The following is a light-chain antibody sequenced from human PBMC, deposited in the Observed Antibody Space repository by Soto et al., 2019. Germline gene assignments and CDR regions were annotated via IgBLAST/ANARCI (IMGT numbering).Light chain of an antibody. V-gene: IGKV3-20*01. CDR1: QSVSNNY. J-gene: IGKJ1*01. CDR2: GAS. Sequence: EIVWTQSPGSLSLSPGERATLSCRASQSVSNNYIAWYQQKPGQAPRLLIYGASNRATGIPDRFSGSGSGTDFTLTISRLEPEDFAVYYCQQYGSSGTFGQGTKVDIK. CDR3: QQYGSSGT.